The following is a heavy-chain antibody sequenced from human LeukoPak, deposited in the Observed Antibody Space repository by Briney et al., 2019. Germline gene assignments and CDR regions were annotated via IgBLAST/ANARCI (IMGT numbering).Heavy chain of an antibody. J-gene: IGHJ3*01. CDR1: GGSISSKNYY. D-gene: IGHD2-15*01. CDR2: VYFTGAT. Sequence: SETLSLTCSVSGGSISSKNYYWAWIRQPPGKGLEWTGSVYFTGATNYSPPLQRRVTISGDTSKNQISLKLNSVTAADTAVYYCARAIYESGSFYQVYAFDFWGPGTMVTVSS. CDR3: ARAIYESGSFYQVYAFDF. V-gene: IGHV4-39*01.